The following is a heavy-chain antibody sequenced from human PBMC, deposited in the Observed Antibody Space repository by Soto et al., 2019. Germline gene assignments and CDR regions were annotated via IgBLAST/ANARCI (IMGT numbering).Heavy chain of an antibody. CDR1: GGSISSYY. J-gene: IGHJ6*03. Sequence: SETLSLTCTVSGGSISSYYWSWIRQPPGKGLEWIGYIYYTGSTNYNPSLKSRVLISVDTSKNQFSLKLRSVTAADTAVYYCARQDGYYYIDVWGKGTTVTVSS. V-gene: IGHV4-59*08. CDR2: IYYTGST. CDR3: ARQDGYYYIDV.